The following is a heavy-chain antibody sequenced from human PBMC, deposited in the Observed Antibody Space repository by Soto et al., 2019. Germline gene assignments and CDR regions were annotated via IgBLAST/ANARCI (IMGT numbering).Heavy chain of an antibody. D-gene: IGHD2-21*02. CDR3: ARELVTSYIPGVNYYYGMEV. CDR2: VSARNGDT. V-gene: IGHV1-18*01. J-gene: IGHJ6*02. Sequence: QVQLVQSGAEVKKPGASVKISCKASGDSFTSFDVSWVRQAPGQGLEWMGVVSARNGDTTYAQNFQGRISLTTDTSTTTAYMELTSLRADDTAVYWCARELVTSYIPGVNYYYGMEVWGQGTSVTISS. CDR1: GDSFTSFD.